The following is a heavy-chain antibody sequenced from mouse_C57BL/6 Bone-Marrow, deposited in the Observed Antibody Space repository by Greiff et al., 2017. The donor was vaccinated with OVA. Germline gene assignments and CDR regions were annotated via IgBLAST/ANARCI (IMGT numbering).Heavy chain of an antibody. Sequence: VQLQQSGPELVKPGASVKISCKASGYAFSSSWMNWVKQRPGKGLEWIGRIYPGDGDTNYNGKFKGKATLTADKSSSTAYMQLSSLTSEDSAVYFCARRLYYDYGNFDYWGQGTTLTVSS. CDR2: IYPGDGDT. D-gene: IGHD2-4*01. V-gene: IGHV1-82*01. CDR1: GYAFSSSW. J-gene: IGHJ2*01. CDR3: ARRLYYDYGNFDY.